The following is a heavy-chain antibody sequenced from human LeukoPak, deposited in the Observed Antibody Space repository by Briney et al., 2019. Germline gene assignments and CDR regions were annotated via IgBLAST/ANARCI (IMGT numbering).Heavy chain of an antibody. D-gene: IGHD2-15*01. Sequence: GGSLRLSCAASGFTFSSYSMNWVRQAPGKGLEWVSSISSSSYIYYADSVKGRFTISRDNAKNSLYLQMNSLRAEDTAVYYCARAKYCSGGSCYDQPFDYWGQGTLVTVSS. CDR2: ISSSSYI. CDR3: ARAKYCSGGSCYDQPFDY. J-gene: IGHJ4*02. V-gene: IGHV3-21*01. CDR1: GFTFSSYS.